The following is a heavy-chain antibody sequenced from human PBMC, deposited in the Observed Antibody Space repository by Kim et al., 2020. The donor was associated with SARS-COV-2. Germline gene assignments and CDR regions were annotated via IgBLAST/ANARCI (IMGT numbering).Heavy chain of an antibody. D-gene: IGHD1-26*01. CDR1: GYTFTGYY. J-gene: IGHJ4*02. V-gene: IGHV1-2*02. CDR3: ARYSGTYWRFDY. Sequence: ASVKVSCKASGYTFTGYYMHWVRQAPGQGLEWMGWINPNSDVTNSAQKFQDRVTMTRDTSISTAYMELSSLRSDDTAVYYCARYSGTYWRFDYWGQGTLVTVSS. CDR2: INPNSDVT.